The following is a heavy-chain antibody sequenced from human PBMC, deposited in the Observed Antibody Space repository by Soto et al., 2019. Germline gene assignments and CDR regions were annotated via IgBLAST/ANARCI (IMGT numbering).Heavy chain of an antibody. CDR3: ARGPWTSGRYYYGLDV. CDR1: GGSFSGYY. V-gene: IGHV4-34*01. Sequence: SETLSLTCAVYGGSFSGYYWTWIRQPPGKGLEWIGQINHSGTTDYNPSLKRRVTISEDTSKKQFSLKLRSVDAADTAVYYCARGPWTSGRYYYGLDVWGQGSTVTVSS. CDR2: INHSGTT. D-gene: IGHD6-19*01. J-gene: IGHJ6*02.